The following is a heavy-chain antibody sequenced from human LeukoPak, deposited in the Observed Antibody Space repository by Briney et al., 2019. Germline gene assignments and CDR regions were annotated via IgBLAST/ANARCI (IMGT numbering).Heavy chain of an antibody. CDR1: GGSISNYY. CDR2: INHSGST. CDR3: ASYDYGDRDAFDI. D-gene: IGHD4-17*01. Sequence: SETLSLTCTVSGGSISNYYWSWIRQPPGKGLEWIGEINHSGSTNYNPSLKSRVTISVDTSKNQFSLKLSSVTAADTAVYYCASYDYGDRDAFDIWGQGTMVTVSS. J-gene: IGHJ3*02. V-gene: IGHV4-34*01.